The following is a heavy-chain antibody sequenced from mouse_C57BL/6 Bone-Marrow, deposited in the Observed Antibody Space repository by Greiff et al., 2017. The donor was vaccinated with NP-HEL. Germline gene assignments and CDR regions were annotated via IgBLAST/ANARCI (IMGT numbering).Heavy chain of an antibody. J-gene: IGHJ4*01. D-gene: IGHD2-5*01. Sequence: QVQLNASVPGLVAPSQSLSITCTVSVFSLPSSAIRLFRQPPCTGLEFLGVIWTGGGSNYYSALKSRLSISKDNSKSQVFLKMNSLQTDDTARYYCARTYYSNPYAMDYWGQGTSVTVSS. CDR3: ARTYYSNPYAMDY. CDR2: IWTGGGS. CDR1: VFSLPSSA. V-gene: IGHV2-9-1*01.